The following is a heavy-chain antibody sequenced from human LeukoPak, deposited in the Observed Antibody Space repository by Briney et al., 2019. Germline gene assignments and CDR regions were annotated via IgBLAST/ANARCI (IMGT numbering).Heavy chain of an antibody. CDR1: GFTFSSYD. Sequence: GGSLRLSCAASGFTFSSYDMHWVRQATGKGLEWVSAIGTAGDTYYPGSVKGRFTISRENAKNSLYLQMNSLRAGDTAVYYCARGAGSSSYEYFQHWGQGTLVTVSS. J-gene: IGHJ1*01. V-gene: IGHV3-13*01. D-gene: IGHD6-13*01. CDR2: IGTAGDT. CDR3: ARGAGSSSYEYFQH.